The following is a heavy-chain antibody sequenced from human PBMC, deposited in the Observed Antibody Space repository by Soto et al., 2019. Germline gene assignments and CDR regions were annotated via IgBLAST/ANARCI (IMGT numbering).Heavy chain of an antibody. V-gene: IGHV4-30-4*01. CDR3: ARVGGPNYYGSGSYPSIDY. CDR1: GGSISSGDYY. CDR2: IYYSGST. J-gene: IGHJ4*02. Sequence: SETLSLTCTVFGGSISSGDYYRSWIRQPPGKGLEWIGYIYYSGSTYYNPSLKSRVTISVDTSKNQFSLKLSSVTAADTAVYYCARVGGPNYYGSGSYPSIDYWGQGTLVTVSS. D-gene: IGHD3-10*01.